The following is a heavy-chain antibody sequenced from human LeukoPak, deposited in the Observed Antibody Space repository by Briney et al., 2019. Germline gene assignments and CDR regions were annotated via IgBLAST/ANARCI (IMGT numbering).Heavy chain of an antibody. CDR1: GGSISSGSCY. CDR2: IYTSGST. J-gene: IGHJ5*02. V-gene: IGHV4-61*02. D-gene: IGHD3-10*01. Sequence: SETLSLTCTVSGGSISSGSCYWSWIRQPAGKGLEWIGRIYTSGSTNYNPSLKSRVTISVDTSKNQFSLKLSSVTAADTAVYYCARTLRYYYGSGSYMNWFDPWGQGTLVTVSS. CDR3: ARTLRYYYGSGSYMNWFDP.